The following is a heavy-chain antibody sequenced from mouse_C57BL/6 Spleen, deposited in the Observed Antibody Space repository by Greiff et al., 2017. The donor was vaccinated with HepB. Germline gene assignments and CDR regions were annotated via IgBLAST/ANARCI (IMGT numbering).Heavy chain of an antibody. J-gene: IGHJ2*01. Sequence: QVQLQQSGPELVNPGASVTISCKASGYAFSSPWMNWVKQRPGKGLEWIGRIYPGDGDTNYNGKFKGKATLTTDKSYSTAYMQLSSLTSEDSAVYFCANYQYYFDYWGQGTTLTVSS. D-gene: IGHD5-5*01. V-gene: IGHV1-82*01. CDR3: ANYQYYFDY. CDR1: GYAFSSPW. CDR2: IYPGDGDT.